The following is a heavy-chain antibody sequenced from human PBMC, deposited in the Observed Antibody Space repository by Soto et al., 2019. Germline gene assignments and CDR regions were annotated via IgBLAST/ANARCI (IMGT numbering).Heavy chain of an antibody. CDR2: IYYRAST. CDR3: VIGSLWSRLTNFLY. D-gene: IGHD3-3*01. V-gene: IGHV4-59*01. CDR1: AGSISSYY. Sequence: SETLSHTCTVSAGSISSYYWSWIRHPPGKGLELIGYIYYRASTNYNPSLKSRVTISVDTSKNQFSLKLSSVTAAGTAVYYSVIGSLWSRLTNFLYCCQRTLVTRSS. J-gene: IGHJ4*02.